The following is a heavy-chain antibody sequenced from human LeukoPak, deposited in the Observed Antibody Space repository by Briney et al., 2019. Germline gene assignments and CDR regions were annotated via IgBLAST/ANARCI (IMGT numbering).Heavy chain of an antibody. J-gene: IGHJ4*02. CDR2: IKQDGSEN. V-gene: IGHV3-7*03. CDR3: ARDPPAVAGNFDY. Sequence: GGSLRLSCAASGFTFSNYWMSWVRQAPGRGLEWVANIKQDGSENYYVDSVKGRFTIYRDNAKNSLYLQMNSLRAEDTAVYYCARDPPAVAGNFDYWGQGTLVTVSS. D-gene: IGHD6-19*01. CDR1: GFTFSNYW.